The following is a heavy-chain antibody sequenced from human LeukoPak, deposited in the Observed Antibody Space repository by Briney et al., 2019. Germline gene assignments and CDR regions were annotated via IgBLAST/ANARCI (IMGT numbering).Heavy chain of an antibody. Sequence: GGSLRLSCAASGFTFSSYWMHWVRQAPGKGLVWVSRITSDESSTSYADSVKGRFTISRDNAKNTLYLQMNSLRAEDTAEYYCARATRVGYCSGGSCYDYYWYFDLWGRGTLVTVSS. CDR3: ARATRVGYCSGGSCYDYYWYFDL. CDR2: ITSDESST. CDR1: GFTFSSYW. V-gene: IGHV3-74*01. J-gene: IGHJ2*01. D-gene: IGHD2-15*01.